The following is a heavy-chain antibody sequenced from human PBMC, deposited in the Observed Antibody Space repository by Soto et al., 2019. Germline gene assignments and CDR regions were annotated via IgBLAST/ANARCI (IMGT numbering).Heavy chain of an antibody. CDR3: ARDGTVVAAKGGLFDF. D-gene: IGHD1-26*01. J-gene: IGHJ4*02. Sequence: SETLSLTCTVSGGSTSSSSYYWGWIRQPPGKGLEWIGNIYYSGSTYYNPSLKSRVTISVDMSENQLSLRLNSVTAADTAVYFCARDGTVVAAKGGLFDFWGQGILVT. CDR1: GGSTSSSSYY. V-gene: IGHV4-39*02. CDR2: IYYSGST.